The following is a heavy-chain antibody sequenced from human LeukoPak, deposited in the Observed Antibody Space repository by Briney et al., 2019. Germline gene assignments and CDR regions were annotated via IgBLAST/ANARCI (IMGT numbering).Heavy chain of an antibody. Sequence: ASVTVSCKASGYTFTGYYVHWVRQAPGQGLERMGWINPNSGATNYAQKFQGRVTMTRDTSISTAYMELSRLRSDDTAVYYCASPEMATALWGAFDIWGQGTMVTVSS. CDR2: INPNSGAT. J-gene: IGHJ3*02. V-gene: IGHV1-2*02. D-gene: IGHD5-24*01. CDR3: ASPEMATALWGAFDI. CDR1: GYTFTGYY.